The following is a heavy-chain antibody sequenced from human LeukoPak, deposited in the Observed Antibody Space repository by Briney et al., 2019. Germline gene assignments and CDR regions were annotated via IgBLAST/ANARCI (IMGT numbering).Heavy chain of an antibody. J-gene: IGHJ4*02. D-gene: IGHD5-18*01. Sequence: GGSLRLSYAASGFTFSSYGMLWVRQAPGKGLEWVAVISYGGSDQYCPASVKGRFPIPRENSKNPLYLQMNSLRAEDTAVYYCARGTLIQLWLIDYWGQGTLVTVSS. CDR3: ARGTLIQLWLIDY. CDR1: GFTFSSYG. CDR2: ISYGGSDQ. V-gene: IGHV3-30*03.